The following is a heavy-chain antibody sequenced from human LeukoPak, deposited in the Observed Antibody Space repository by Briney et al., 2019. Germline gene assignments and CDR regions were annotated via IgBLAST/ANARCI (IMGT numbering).Heavy chain of an antibody. V-gene: IGHV3-74*01. CDR3: VRDMGYYDKV. Sequence: PGGSLRLSCATSGFTFSTSWMHWVRQAPGKGLVWVSRINTDGNTRDYADSVKGRFTISRDHAKNTLYLQMNSLRADDTAVYYCVRDMGYYDKVWGQGTLVTVSS. CDR2: INTDGNTR. CDR1: GFTFSTSW. D-gene: IGHD3-22*01. J-gene: IGHJ4*02.